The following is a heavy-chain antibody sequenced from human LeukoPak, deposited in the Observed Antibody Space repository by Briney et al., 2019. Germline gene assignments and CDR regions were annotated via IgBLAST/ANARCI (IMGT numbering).Heavy chain of an antibody. D-gene: IGHD6-13*01. J-gene: IGHJ4*02. CDR2: IYPGDSDT. V-gene: IGHV5-51*01. CDR3: ARHKGIAAAADY. Sequence: PGESLKISCEGSGYTFSSYWIGWVRQMPGKGLEWMGIIYPGDSDTRYSPSFQGQVTISTDKSISTAYLQWSSLKASDTAMYYCARHKGIAAAADYWGQGTLVTVSS. CDR1: GYTFSSYW.